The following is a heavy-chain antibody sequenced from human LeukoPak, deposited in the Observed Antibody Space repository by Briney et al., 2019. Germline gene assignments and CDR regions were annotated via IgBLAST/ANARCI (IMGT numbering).Heavy chain of an antibody. J-gene: IGHJ4*02. D-gene: IGHD2-21*01. CDR1: GGSISTYY. Sequence: SETLSLTCTVSGGSISTYYWSWIRQPPGKGLECLGFIFHTGTTNYNPSLKSRVTISVDTSKNQFSLKLSSVTAADTAIYYCARTYCGTNACPFDHWGQGNLVTVSS. CDR3: ARTYCGTNACPFDH. CDR2: IFHTGTT. V-gene: IGHV4-59*08.